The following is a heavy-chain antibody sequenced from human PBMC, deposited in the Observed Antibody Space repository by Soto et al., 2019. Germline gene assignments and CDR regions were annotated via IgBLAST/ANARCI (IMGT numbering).Heavy chain of an antibody. J-gene: IGHJ4*02. CDR1: AYTLTELS. V-gene: IGHV1-24*01. CDR3: ATDLMRGYYDRDDY. CDR2: IDPEDGET. D-gene: IGHD3-22*01. Sequence: HVQLVQSGAEVKKPGASVKVSCQVSAYTLTELSMHWVRQAPGKGLEWMGGIDPEDGETIYAQKFQCRVTMTEDTSMDTAYMELSSLRSEDTAVYYCATDLMRGYYDRDDYWGQGTLVTVSS.